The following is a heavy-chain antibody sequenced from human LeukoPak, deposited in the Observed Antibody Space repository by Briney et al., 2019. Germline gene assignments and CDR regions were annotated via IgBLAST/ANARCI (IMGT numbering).Heavy chain of an antibody. CDR2: IKSKTDGGTT. Sequence: PGGSLRLSCAASGFTFSNAWMSWVRQAPGKGLEWVGRIKSKTDGGTTDYAAPVKGRFTISRDDSKNTLYLQMNSLKTEDTAVYYCTTVHYDFWSGYYPDGGAYYFDYWGQGTLVTVSS. J-gene: IGHJ4*02. CDR3: TTVHYDFWSGYYPDGGAYYFDY. D-gene: IGHD3-3*01. CDR1: GFTFSNAW. V-gene: IGHV3-15*01.